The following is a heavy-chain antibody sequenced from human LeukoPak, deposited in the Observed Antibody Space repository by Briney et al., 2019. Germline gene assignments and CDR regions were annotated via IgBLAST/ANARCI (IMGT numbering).Heavy chain of an antibody. D-gene: IGHD2-8*01. CDR1: GFTFSSYA. V-gene: IGHV3-48*04. CDR2: ISSSGSTI. Sequence: GGSLRLSCAASGFTFSSYAMSWVRQAPGKGLEWVSYISSSGSTIYYADSVKGRFTISRDNAKNSLYLQMNSLRAEDTAVYYCAREQRGYCTNGVCFPPNYYGMDVWGQGTTVTVSS. CDR3: AREQRGYCTNGVCFPPNYYGMDV. J-gene: IGHJ6*02.